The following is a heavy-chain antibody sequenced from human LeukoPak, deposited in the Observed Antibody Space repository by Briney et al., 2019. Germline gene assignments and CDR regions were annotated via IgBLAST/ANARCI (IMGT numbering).Heavy chain of an antibody. V-gene: IGHV1-69*13. D-gene: IGHD6-19*01. CDR2: IIPMFGTT. CDR3: ARDTVASLDY. Sequence: SVKVSCKASEVTFSSYAICWVRQAPGQGLEWMGGIIPMFGTTNYAQKFQGRVTITADESTSTAYVELSSLRSEDTAIYYCARDTVASLDYWGQGTLVTVSS. J-gene: IGHJ4*02. CDR1: EVTFSSYA.